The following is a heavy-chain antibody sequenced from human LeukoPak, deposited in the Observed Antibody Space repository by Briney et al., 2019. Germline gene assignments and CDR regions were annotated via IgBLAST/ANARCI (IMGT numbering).Heavy chain of an antibody. CDR1: GFTFSTHV. J-gene: IGHJ4*02. CDR3: ARGTGY. Sequence: PGGSLRLSCSVSGFTFSTHVMHWVRQAPGKGLEYVSAISSNGDNTYYADSVKGRFTISRDNSKNTLYLQMSSLRADDTAVYYCARGTGYWGQGTLVTVSS. CDR2: ISSNGDNT. V-gene: IGHV3-64D*06.